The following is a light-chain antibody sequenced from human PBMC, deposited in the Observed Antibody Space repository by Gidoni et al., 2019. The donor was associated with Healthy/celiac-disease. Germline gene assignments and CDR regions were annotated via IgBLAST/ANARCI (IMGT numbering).Light chain of an antibody. Sequence: EIVLTQSPGTLSLSPGERATLSCRASQSFSRSYLAWYQQKPGQAPRLLIYGASSRATGIPDRCSGSVSGTDFTLTISRLEPEDFSVYYCQQYGSSRALTFGGGTKVEIK. J-gene: IGKJ4*01. CDR2: GAS. CDR1: QSFSRSY. V-gene: IGKV3-20*01. CDR3: QQYGSSRALT.